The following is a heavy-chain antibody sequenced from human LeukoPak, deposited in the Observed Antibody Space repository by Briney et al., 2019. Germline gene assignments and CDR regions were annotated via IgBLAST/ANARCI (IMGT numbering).Heavy chain of an antibody. Sequence: SETLSLTCTASGYSISTGYFWAWIRQPPGKGLEWIGSISRGAGTYYSPSLKSRVTMSLDTSKNQFSVNLNPVTAADTAVYYCARDHDVWVAPSFDYWGQGNLVSVSS. CDR3: ARDHDVWVAPSFDY. J-gene: IGHJ4*02. D-gene: IGHD5-12*01. V-gene: IGHV4-38-2*02. CDR2: ISRGAGT. CDR1: GYSISTGYF.